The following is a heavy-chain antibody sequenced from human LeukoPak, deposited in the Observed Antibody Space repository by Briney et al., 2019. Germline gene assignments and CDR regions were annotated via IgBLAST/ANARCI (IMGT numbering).Heavy chain of an antibody. V-gene: IGHV4-31*03. D-gene: IGHD4-17*01. CDR3: ASRGYGDYGVDP. Sequence: PSQTLSLTCTVSGGSISSGGYYWSWIRQHPGKGLEWIGYIYYSGSTYYNPSLKSRVTISVDTSKIQFSLKLSSVTAADTAVYYCASRGYGDYGVDPWGQGTLVTVSS. J-gene: IGHJ5*02. CDR1: GGSISSGGYY. CDR2: IYYSGST.